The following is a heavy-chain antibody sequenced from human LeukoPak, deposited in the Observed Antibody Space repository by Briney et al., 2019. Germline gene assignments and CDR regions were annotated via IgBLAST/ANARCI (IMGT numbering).Heavy chain of an antibody. Sequence: GGSLRLSCAASGFTFSSNYMSWVRQAPGKGLEWVSVIYSGGSTYYADSVKGRFTISRDNSKNTLYLQMNSLRAEDTAVYYCARESALVGATTAGYWGQGTLVTVSS. CDR1: GFTFSSNY. J-gene: IGHJ4*02. CDR2: IYSGGST. CDR3: ARESALVGATTAGY. V-gene: IGHV3-53*01. D-gene: IGHD1-26*01.